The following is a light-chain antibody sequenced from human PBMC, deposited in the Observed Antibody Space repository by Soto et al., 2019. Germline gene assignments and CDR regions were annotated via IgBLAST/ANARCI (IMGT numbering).Light chain of an antibody. CDR1: QSVSSNY. Sequence: ESVLTQSPGSLSLSPGERATLSCRASQSVSSNYLAWYQHKPGQAPRLLIYGASSRATGIPDRFGGSGSGTDFTLTISRLEPEDCAVYYCQHYGSSLSITFGQGTRLEIK. CDR3: QHYGSSLSIT. CDR2: GAS. J-gene: IGKJ5*01. V-gene: IGKV3-20*01.